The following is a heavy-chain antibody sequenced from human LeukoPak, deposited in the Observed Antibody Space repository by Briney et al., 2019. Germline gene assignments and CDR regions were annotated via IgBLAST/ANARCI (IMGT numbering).Heavy chain of an antibody. CDR3: ARPSPPGDGYNPCDY. D-gene: IGHD5-24*01. CDR2: ISGSGGST. Sequence: GGSLRLSCAASGFTFSSYAMSWVRQAPGKGLEWVSAISGSGGSTYYADSVKGRFTISRDNSKNTLYLQMNSLRTEDTALYYCARPSPPGDGYNPCDYWGQGTLVTVSS. V-gene: IGHV3-23*01. J-gene: IGHJ4*02. CDR1: GFTFSSYA.